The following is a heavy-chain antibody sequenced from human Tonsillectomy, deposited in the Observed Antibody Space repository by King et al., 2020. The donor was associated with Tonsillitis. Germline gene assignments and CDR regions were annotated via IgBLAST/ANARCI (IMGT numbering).Heavy chain of an antibody. CDR2: ISYSVSI. Sequence: LQLQESGPGLVKPSETLSLTCTVSGGSISTSSYYWGWIRQPPGKGLEWIGSISYSVSIYYSPSLKSRVTISLDTSKSQFSLNLSSVTAADTAVYYCAGLTDGYIVDYWGQGTLVTVSS. D-gene: IGHD5-24*01. J-gene: IGHJ4*02. CDR1: GGSISTSSYY. CDR3: AGLTDGYIVDY. V-gene: IGHV4-39*01.